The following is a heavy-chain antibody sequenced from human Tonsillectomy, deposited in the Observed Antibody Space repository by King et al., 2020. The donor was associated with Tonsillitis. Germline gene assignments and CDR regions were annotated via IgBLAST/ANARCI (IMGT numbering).Heavy chain of an antibody. CDR2: IDWDDEK. CDR1: GFSLSTDEMR. CDR3: TRSQAGSNWFDP. V-gene: IGHV2-70*04. J-gene: IGHJ5*02. Sequence: VTLKESGPALVKPTQTLTLTCTFSGFSLSTDEMRVSWVRQPPGKALEWLARIDWDDEKIYSTSLKTRLTISRDTSKKQGVLRMTNMDPGDTATYYCTRSQAGSNWFDPWGRGTLVTVSS.